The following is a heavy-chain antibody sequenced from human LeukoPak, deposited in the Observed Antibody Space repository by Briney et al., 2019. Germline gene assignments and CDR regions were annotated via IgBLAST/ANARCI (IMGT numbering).Heavy chain of an antibody. V-gene: IGHV3-7*01. CDR2: IEEDGNKK. CDR3: ARGRGIAL. J-gene: IGHJ4*02. D-gene: IGHD6-13*01. Sequence: GGSLRLSCATSGFTLSNYWMIWVRQAPGKGLEWVANIEEDGNKKNYVDSVKGRFTISRDNVKNSIYLQMNSLRADDTAVYYCARGRGIALWGQGTLVTVSS. CDR1: GFTLSNYW.